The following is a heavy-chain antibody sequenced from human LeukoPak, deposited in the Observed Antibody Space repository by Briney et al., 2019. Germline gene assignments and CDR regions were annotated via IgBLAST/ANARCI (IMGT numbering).Heavy chain of an antibody. Sequence: GGSVRLSCAASGFTFTKAWMSWVRQAPGQGLEWVGRIKRKSDDGTTDYAAPVKGRFTISRDDSKNTVYLQMNSVKTEDTAVYFCTTDPLFIDRVGATHFDYWGQGTLATVSS. CDR1: GFTFTKAW. J-gene: IGHJ4*02. CDR2: IKRKSDDGTT. CDR3: TTDPLFIDRVGATHFDY. V-gene: IGHV3-15*01. D-gene: IGHD1-26*01.